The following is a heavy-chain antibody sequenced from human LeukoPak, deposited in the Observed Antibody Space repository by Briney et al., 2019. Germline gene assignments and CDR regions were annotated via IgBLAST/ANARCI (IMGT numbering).Heavy chain of an antibody. D-gene: IGHD5-12*01. V-gene: IGHV4-59*08. CDR3: ARQGGYASPFDY. CDR1: GGSISSYY. J-gene: IGHJ4*02. Sequence: SETLSLTCTVSGGSISSYYRSWIRQPPGKGLEWIGNIYNSGSTNYNPSLKSRVTISVDSSKKQFSLKLISVTAADTAVYYCARQGGYASPFDYWGQGTLVTVSS. CDR2: IYNSGST.